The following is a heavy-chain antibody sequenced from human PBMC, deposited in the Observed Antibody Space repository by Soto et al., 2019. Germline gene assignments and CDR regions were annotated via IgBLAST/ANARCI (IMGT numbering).Heavy chain of an antibody. CDR2: IFGGGST. CDR3: ARGGTVTTLYYFNY. V-gene: IGHV3-53*01. D-gene: IGHD4-17*01. CDR1: GFTVSSNY. Sequence: GGSLRLSCAVSGFTVSSNYMSWVRQAPGKGLEWVSVIFGGGSTYYADSVKGRFTISRDNSRNTVYLQMNSLRAEDTAVYYCARGGTVTTLYYFNYWGQGTLVTVSS. J-gene: IGHJ4*02.